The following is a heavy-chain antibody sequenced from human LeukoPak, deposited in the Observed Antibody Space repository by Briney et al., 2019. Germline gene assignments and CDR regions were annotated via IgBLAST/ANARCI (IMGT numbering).Heavy chain of an antibody. CDR3: ARVGWHDTNDAFDI. Sequence: PSQTLSLTCTVSGGSISSGSYYWSWIRQPAGKGLEWIGRIYTSGSTNYNPSLKSRVTISVDTSKNQFSLKLSSVTAADTAVYYCARVGWHDTNDAFDIWGQGTMVTVSS. D-gene: IGHD3-9*01. V-gene: IGHV4-61*02. CDR1: GGSISSGSYY. CDR2: IYTSGST. J-gene: IGHJ3*02.